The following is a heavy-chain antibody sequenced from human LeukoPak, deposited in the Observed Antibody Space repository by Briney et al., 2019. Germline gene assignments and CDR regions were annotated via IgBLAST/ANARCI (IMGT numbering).Heavy chain of an antibody. CDR3: ATGGRYYYYYGMDV. CDR1: GGTFSSYA. D-gene: IGHD5-12*01. CDR2: IIPIFGTA. J-gene: IGHJ6*04. V-gene: IGHV1-69*13. Sequence: GASVKVSRKTSGGTFSSYAITWVRQAPGQGLEWMGGIIPIFGTANYAQKFQDRVTITADESTSMAYMELSSLRSEDTAVYYCATGGRYYYYYGMDVWGKGTTVTVSS.